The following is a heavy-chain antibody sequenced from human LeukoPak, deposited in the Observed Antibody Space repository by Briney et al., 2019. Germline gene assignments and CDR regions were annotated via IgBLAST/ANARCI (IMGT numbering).Heavy chain of an antibody. CDR3: ARLPWFDSSGYYLDY. CDR1: GYSFPKHC. CDR2: IDPTDSYT. D-gene: IGHD3-22*01. V-gene: IGHV5-10-1*01. Sequence: GESLKISCQASGYSFPKHCIAWVRQMPGKGLEWMGRIDPTDSYTNYSPFFQGHVTISADKSITTASLQRTSLKASDTAMYYCARLPWFDSSGYYLDYWGQGTRVTVSS. J-gene: IGHJ4*02.